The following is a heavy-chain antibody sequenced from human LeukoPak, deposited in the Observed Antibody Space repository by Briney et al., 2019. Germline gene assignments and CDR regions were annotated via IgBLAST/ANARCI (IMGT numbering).Heavy chain of an antibody. CDR2: IYYSGST. CDR3: ARQLITIFGVVQSWFDP. Sequence: IPLETLSLTCTVSGGSISSYYWSWIRQPPGKGLEWIGYIYYSGSTNYNPSLKSRVTISVDTSKNQFSLKLSSVTAADTAVYYCARQLITIFGVVQSWFDPWGQGTLVTVSS. J-gene: IGHJ5*02. D-gene: IGHD3-3*01. V-gene: IGHV4-59*08. CDR1: GGSISSYY.